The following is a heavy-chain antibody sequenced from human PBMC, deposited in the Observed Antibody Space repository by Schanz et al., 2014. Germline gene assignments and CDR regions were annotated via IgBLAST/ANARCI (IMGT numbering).Heavy chain of an antibody. CDR3: AKFLYDDPS. D-gene: IGHD3-3*01. J-gene: IGHJ5*02. Sequence: QVQLQESGPGLVKPSETLSLTCSVSGGDIGNYYWSWIRQPPGKGLEWIGYIHQSGGTNYNPSLKSQVTILFDPSKNQFPLRLPSLTAADTAVYYCAKFLYDDPSWGQGTLVTVSS. CDR2: IHQSGGT. CDR1: GGDIGNYY. V-gene: IGHV4-59*08.